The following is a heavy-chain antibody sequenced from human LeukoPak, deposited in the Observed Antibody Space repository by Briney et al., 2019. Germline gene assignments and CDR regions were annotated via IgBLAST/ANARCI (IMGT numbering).Heavy chain of an antibody. J-gene: IGHJ4*02. CDR3: AIDPNWGTHS. V-gene: IGHV3-23*01. CDR1: GFTFSTYT. Sequence: GGSLRLSCAASGFTFSTYTMYGVRHPPGRRREWVSIIGNNGGGIHYADSVKGRFTISRDNFKNALYLQMNSLRVEDTAVYYCAIDPNWGTHSWGQGVLVTVSS. D-gene: IGHD7-27*01. CDR2: IGNNGGGI.